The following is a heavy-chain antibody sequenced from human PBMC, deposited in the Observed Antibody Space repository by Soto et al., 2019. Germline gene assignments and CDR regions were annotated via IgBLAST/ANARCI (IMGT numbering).Heavy chain of an antibody. D-gene: IGHD3-3*01. CDR3: ARSLRTIFGVVSAQYGMDV. Sequence: GGSLRLSCAASGFTFSSYDMHWVRQATGKGLEWVSAIGTAGDPYYPGSVKGRFTISRENAKNSLYLQMNSLRAGDTAVYYCARSLRTIFGVVSAQYGMDVWGQGATVTVSS. J-gene: IGHJ6*02. CDR2: IGTAGDP. V-gene: IGHV3-13*05. CDR1: GFTFSSYD.